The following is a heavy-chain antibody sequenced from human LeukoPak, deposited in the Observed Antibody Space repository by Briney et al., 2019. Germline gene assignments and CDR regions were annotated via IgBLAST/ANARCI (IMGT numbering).Heavy chain of an antibody. J-gene: IGHJ5*02. CDR3: ARGLSLEGGNWFDP. CDR2: IYTSGST. CDR1: GGSISSYY. Sequence: SETLSLTCTVSGGSISSYYWSWIRQPAGKGLEWIGRIYTSGSTNYNPSLKSRVTMSVDTSKNQFSLKLSSVTAADTAVYYCARGLSLEGGNWFDPWGQGTLVTVSS. V-gene: IGHV4-4*07. D-gene: IGHD3-3*01.